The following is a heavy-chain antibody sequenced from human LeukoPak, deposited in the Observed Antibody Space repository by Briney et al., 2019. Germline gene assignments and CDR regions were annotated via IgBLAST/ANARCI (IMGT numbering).Heavy chain of an antibody. CDR2: ISGSGGST. J-gene: IGHJ4*02. CDR3: AKALGLVRGVIGDY. D-gene: IGHD3-10*01. Sequence: GSLRLSCAASGFTFSSYAMSWVRQAPGKGLEWVSAISGSGGSTYYADSVKGRFTISRDNSKNTLYLQMNSLRAEDTAVYYCAKALGLVRGVIGDYWGQGTLVTVSS. V-gene: IGHV3-23*01. CDR1: GFTFSSYA.